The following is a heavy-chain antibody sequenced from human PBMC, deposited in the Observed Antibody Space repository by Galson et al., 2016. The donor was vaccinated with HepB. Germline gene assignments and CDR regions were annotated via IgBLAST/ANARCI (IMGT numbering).Heavy chain of an antibody. Sequence: SVKVSCKASGYTFTLYDISWVRQAPGQGLEWMGWINPNNGNTNYVQKLQGRVTMTTDTSTSTAYMELRSLKFDDTAVYYCARDYQWLVSVAYWGQGTLVTDSS. CDR3: ARDYQWLVSVAY. CDR1: GYTFTLYD. V-gene: IGHV1-18*01. D-gene: IGHD6-19*01. J-gene: IGHJ4*02. CDR2: INPNNGNT.